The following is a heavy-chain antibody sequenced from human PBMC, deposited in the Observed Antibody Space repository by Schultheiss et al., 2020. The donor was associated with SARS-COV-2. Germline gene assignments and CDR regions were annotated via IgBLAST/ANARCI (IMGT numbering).Heavy chain of an antibody. CDR3: ARVCGDYGRRYTLDY. Sequence: SETLSLTCTVSGGSISSGGYYWSWIRQPPGKGLEWIGYLYYTGNTNYNPSLKSRVTISVDTSKNQFSLKLSSVTAADTAVYYCARVCGDYGRRYTLDYWGQGTLVTVSS. CDR1: GGSISSGGYY. CDR2: LYYTGNT. V-gene: IGHV4-61*08. J-gene: IGHJ4*02. D-gene: IGHD4-17*01.